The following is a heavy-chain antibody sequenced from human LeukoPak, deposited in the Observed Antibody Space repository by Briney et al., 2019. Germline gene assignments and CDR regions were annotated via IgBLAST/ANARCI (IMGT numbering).Heavy chain of an antibody. CDR3: ARGLGGRSSGWLYYYYYYYMDV. CDR1: GGSFSGYY. D-gene: IGHD6-19*01. CDR2: INHSGST. V-gene: IGHV4-34*01. J-gene: IGHJ6*03. Sequence: PSETLSLTCAVYGGSFSGYYWSWIRQPPGKGLEWIGEINHSGSTNYNPSLKSRVTISVDTSKNQFSLKLSSVTAADTAVYYCARGLGGRSSGWLYYYYYYYMDVWGKGTTVTVSS.